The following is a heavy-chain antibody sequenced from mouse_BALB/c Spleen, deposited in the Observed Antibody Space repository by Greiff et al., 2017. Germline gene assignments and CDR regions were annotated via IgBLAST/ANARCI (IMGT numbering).Heavy chain of an antibody. D-gene: IGHD2-4*01. CDR1: GFSLTGYG. J-gene: IGHJ1*01. CDR3: ARDLGYDYGPRYFDV. Sequence: QVQLQQSGPGLVAPSQSLSITCTVSGFSLTGYGVNWVRQPPGKGLEWLGMIWGDGSTDYNSALKSRLSISKDNSKSQVFLKMNSLQTDDTARYYCARDLGYDYGPRYFDVWGAGTTVTVSS. CDR2: IWGDGST. V-gene: IGHV2-6-7*01.